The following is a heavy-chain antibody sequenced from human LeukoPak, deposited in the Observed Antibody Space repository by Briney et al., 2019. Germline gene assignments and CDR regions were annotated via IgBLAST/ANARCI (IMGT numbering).Heavy chain of an antibody. D-gene: IGHD3-3*01. CDR3: AGAEVVTIFGVVIKYNWFDP. J-gene: IGHJ5*02. V-gene: IGHV1-69*05. Sequence: GASVKVSCKASGGTFSSYAISWVRQAPGQGLEWMGGIIPIFGTANYAQKFQGRVTITTDESTSTAYMELSSLRSEDTAVYYCAGAEVVTIFGVVIKYNWFDPWGQGTLVTVSS. CDR2: IIPIFGTA. CDR1: GGTFSSYA.